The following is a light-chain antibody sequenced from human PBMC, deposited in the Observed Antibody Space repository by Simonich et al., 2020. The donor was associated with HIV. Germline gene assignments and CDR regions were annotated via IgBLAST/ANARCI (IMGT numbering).Light chain of an antibody. CDR3: QQYYSTPLT. Sequence: DIVMTQSPESLAVSLGERATINCKSSQSLLYSSNNKNYLAWYQQKPGQPPKLLIYWASTRESGVPDRFSGSGSGTDFTLTISSLQAEDVAVYYCQQYYSTPLTFGPGTKVKI. CDR1: QSLLYSSNNKNY. V-gene: IGKV4-1*01. J-gene: IGKJ3*01. CDR2: WAS.